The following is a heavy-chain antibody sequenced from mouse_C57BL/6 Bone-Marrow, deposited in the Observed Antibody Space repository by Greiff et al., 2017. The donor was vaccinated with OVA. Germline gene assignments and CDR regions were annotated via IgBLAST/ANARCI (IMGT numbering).Heavy chain of an antibody. J-gene: IGHJ3*01. V-gene: IGHV1-69*01. CDR1: GYTFTSYW. CDR3: ASRTWFAY. Sequence: QVQLQQPGAELVMPGASVKLSCKASGYTFTSYWMHWVKQRPGQGLEWIGEIDPSDSYPNYNQKFKGKSTLTVDKSSSTAYMQLSSLTSEDSAVYYCASRTWFAYWGQGTLVTVSA. CDR2: IDPSDSYP.